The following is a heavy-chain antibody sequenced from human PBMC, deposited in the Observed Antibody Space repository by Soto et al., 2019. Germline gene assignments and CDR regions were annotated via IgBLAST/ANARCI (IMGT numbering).Heavy chain of an antibody. Sequence: QVQLVESGGGVVQPGRSLRLSCAASGFTFSSYAMHWVRQAPGKGLEWVAVISYDGSNKYYADSVKGRFTISRDNSKNTLYLQMNSLGAEDTAVYYCARGGGSSRRCAFDNWGQGTMVTVAS. CDR1: GFTFSSYA. V-gene: IGHV3-30-3*01. J-gene: IGHJ3*02. CDR3: ARGGGSSRRCAFDN. CDR2: ISYDGSNK. D-gene: IGHD2-15*01.